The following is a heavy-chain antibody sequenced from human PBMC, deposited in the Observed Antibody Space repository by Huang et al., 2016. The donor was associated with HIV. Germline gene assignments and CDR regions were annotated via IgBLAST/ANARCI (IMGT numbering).Heavy chain of an antibody. CDR1: GYTFTTYD. CDR2: RNTNSGNT. Sequence: QVQLVQSGAEVKKPGASVRVSCKASGYTFTTYDINWVRQASGQGLEWKGWRNTNSGNTGDAQKCQGRVTMTRNTAISTAYMELSSLRSEDTAVYYCARMHCTKSSCSWGNWFDPWGQGTLVTVSS. D-gene: IGHD2-8*01. V-gene: IGHV1-8*02. J-gene: IGHJ5*02. CDR3: ARMHCTKSSCSWGNWFDP.